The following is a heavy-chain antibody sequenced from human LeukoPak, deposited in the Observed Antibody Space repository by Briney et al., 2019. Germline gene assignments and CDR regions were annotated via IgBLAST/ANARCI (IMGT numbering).Heavy chain of an antibody. V-gene: IGHV4-39*01. J-gene: IGHJ4*02. CDR1: GGSISSSSYY. Sequence: PSETLSLTCTVSGGSISSSSYYWGWIRQPPGKGLEWIGSIYYSGISYSNPSLKSRVTISVDTSKNQFSLKLSSVTAADTAVYYCARQLGYCSSTSCYADKVDYWGQGTLVTVSS. D-gene: IGHD2-2*01. CDR2: IYYSGIS. CDR3: ARQLGYCSSTSCYADKVDY.